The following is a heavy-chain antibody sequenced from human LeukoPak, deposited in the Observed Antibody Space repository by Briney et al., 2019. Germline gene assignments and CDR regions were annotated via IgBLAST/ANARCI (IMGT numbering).Heavy chain of an antibody. J-gene: IGHJ6*04. Sequence: SETPSLTCTVSGGSISSYYWSWIRQPAGKGLEWIGRIYTSGSTNYNPSLKSRVTMSVDMSKNQFSLKLSSVTAADTAVYYCARDGGYCGGDCFVDVWGKGTTVTVSS. D-gene: IGHD2-21*02. CDR1: GGSISSYY. CDR2: IYTSGST. CDR3: ARDGGYCGGDCFVDV. V-gene: IGHV4-4*07.